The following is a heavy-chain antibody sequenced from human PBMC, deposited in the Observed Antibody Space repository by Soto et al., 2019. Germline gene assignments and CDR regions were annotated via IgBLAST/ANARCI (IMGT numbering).Heavy chain of an antibody. Sequence: GSLRLSCAVSGFTFSSYVMSWVRRAPGRGLEWVATVDASGAGTYYADSVKARFTISRDNPKNTLYLQMNSLRLDDTAIYYCAKRLGGAAYRYFDFWGRGTLVTVSS. CDR1: GFTFSSYV. CDR2: VDASGAGT. J-gene: IGHJ2*01. D-gene: IGHD3-16*01. V-gene: IGHV3-23*01. CDR3: AKRLGGAAYRYFDF.